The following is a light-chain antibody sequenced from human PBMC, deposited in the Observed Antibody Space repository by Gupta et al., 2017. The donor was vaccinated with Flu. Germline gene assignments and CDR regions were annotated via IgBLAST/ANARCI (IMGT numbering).Light chain of an antibody. CDR1: HDISTW. Sequence: DIQMTQSPSTLSASVGDRVTITCRASHDISTWLAWYQQKPGEAPKVLIYKASTVQSGVPSRFSGSGSETEFTLTITSRQPDDFATYYCQQENDSSWTFGQGTKVEIK. J-gene: IGKJ1*01. CDR2: KAS. V-gene: IGKV1-5*03. CDR3: QQENDSSWT.